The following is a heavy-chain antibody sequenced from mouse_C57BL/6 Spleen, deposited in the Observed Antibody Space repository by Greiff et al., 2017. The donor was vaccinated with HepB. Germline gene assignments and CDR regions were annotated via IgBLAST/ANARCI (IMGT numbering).Heavy chain of an antibody. D-gene: IGHD2-4*01. J-gene: IGHJ2*01. CDR2: IDPETGGT. Sequence: QVQLKESGAELVRPGASVTLSCKASGYTFTDYEMHWVKQTPVHGLEWIGAIDPETGGTAYNQKFKGKAILTADKSSSTAYMELRSLTSEDSAVYYCTRYDYHFDYWGQGTTLTVSS. CDR1: GYTFTDYE. V-gene: IGHV1-15*01. CDR3: TRYDYHFDY.